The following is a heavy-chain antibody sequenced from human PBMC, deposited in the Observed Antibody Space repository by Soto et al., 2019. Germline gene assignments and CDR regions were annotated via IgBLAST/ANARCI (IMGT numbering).Heavy chain of an antibody. D-gene: IGHD3-22*01. Sequence: GASVKVSCKASGGTFSSYAISWVRQAPGQGLEWMGGIIPIFGTANYAQKFQGRVTITADESTSTAYMELSSLRSEDTAVYYCASGYYDSSGYYSSRAHAFDIWGQGTMVTVSS. CDR3: ASGYYDSSGYYSSRAHAFDI. J-gene: IGHJ3*02. CDR2: IIPIFGTA. V-gene: IGHV1-69*13. CDR1: GGTFSSYA.